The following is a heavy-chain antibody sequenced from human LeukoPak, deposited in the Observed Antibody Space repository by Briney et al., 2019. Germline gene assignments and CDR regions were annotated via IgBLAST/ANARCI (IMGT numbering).Heavy chain of an antibody. V-gene: IGHV3-23*01. CDR3: AKGGTRGNFDY. CDR1: GFTFSSYG. CDR2: ISGSGGTT. Sequence: GGSLRLSCAASGFTFSSYGMSWVRQAPGKGLEWVSAISGSGGTTYYAGSVKGRFTISRANSKNTVYLQMNSLRAEDTAVYYCAKGGTRGNFDYWGQGTLVTVSS. J-gene: IGHJ4*02. D-gene: IGHD2/OR15-2a*01.